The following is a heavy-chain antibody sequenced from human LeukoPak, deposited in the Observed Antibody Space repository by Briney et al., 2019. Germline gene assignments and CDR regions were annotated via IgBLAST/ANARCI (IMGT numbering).Heavy chain of an antibody. V-gene: IGHV4-39*01. CDR3: ARTVVNYFDY. CDR2: IYDSGST. CDR1: GGSISSSSYY. J-gene: IGHJ4*02. Sequence: SETLSLTCTVSGGSISSSSYYWGWFRQPPGKGLEWIGSIYDSGSTYYNPSLKSRVTISVDTSKNQFSLKLSSVTAADTAVYYCARTVVNYFDYWGQGTLVTVSS.